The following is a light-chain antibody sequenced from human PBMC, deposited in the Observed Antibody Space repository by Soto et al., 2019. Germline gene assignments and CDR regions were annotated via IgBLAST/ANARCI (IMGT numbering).Light chain of an antibody. V-gene: IGKV1-39*01. J-gene: IGKJ1*01. CDR2: AAS. CDR3: QQSYSTPHT. CDR1: QSISSY. Sequence: DIQMTQSHSTLSASVGDRVTITCRASQSISSYLNWYQQKPGKAPKLLIYAASSLQSGVPSRFSGSGSGTDFTLTISSLQPEDFATYYCQQSYSTPHTFGQGTKVDI.